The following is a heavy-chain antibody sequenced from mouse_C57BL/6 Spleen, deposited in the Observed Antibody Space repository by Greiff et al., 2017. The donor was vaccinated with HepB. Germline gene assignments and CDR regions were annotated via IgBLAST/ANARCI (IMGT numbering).Heavy chain of an antibody. D-gene: IGHD6-2*01. J-gene: IGHJ3*01. CDR3: TRRRSLWFAY. CDR2: IDPETGGT. V-gene: IGHV1-15*01. CDR1: GYTFTDYE. Sequence: VKLMESGAELVRPGASVTLSCKASGYTFTDYEMHWVKQTPVHGLEWIGAIDPETGGTAYNQKFKGKAILTADKSSSTAYMELRSLTSEDSAVYYCTRRRSLWFAYWGQGTLVTVSA.